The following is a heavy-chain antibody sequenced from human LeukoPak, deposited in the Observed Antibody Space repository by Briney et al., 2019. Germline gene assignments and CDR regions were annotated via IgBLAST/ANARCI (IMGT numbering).Heavy chain of an antibody. CDR1: GGSIRSYY. J-gene: IGHJ4*02. CDR3: ARARPGTYIDFWSGHFDQ. CDR2: IYDSGST. D-gene: IGHD3-3*01. Sequence: SETLSLTCTVSGGSIRSYYWNWIRQPPGKGLEWIGYIYDSGSTNYNPFLKSRVTISLDTSKNQLSLKLSSVTAADTAVYYCARARPGTYIDFWSGHFDQWGQGSLVTVSS. V-gene: IGHV4-59*12.